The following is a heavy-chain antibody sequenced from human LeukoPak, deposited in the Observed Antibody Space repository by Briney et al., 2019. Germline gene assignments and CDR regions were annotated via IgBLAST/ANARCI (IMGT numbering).Heavy chain of an antibody. CDR2: INQDDSQI. Sequence: GGSLRLSCAASGFTFNKYWLTWVRQAPGKGLEWVANINQDDSQIYYLESVGGRFTITRDNAKNSLHLQMNSLRAEDTAIYYCVRGYYYSGTYYLSFFDYWGQGTLVTVSS. CDR3: VRGYYYSGTYYLSFFDY. CDR1: GFTFNKYW. V-gene: IGHV3-7*01. J-gene: IGHJ4*02. D-gene: IGHD3-10*01.